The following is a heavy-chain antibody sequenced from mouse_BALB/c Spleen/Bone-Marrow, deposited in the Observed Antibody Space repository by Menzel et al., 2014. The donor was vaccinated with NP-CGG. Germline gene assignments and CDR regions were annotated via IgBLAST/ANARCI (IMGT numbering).Heavy chain of an antibody. Sequence: VQLQQSGAELVKPGASVKISCKATGYTFSSYWIEWVKQRPGHGLEWIGEILPGSGSTNYNEKFKGKATFTADTSSNTAYMQLSSLTSEDSAVYYCARVSDGYYSYWYFDVWGAGTAVTVSS. CDR1: GYTFSSYW. CDR2: ILPGSGST. D-gene: IGHD2-3*01. V-gene: IGHV1-9*01. CDR3: ARVSDGYYSYWYFDV. J-gene: IGHJ1*01.